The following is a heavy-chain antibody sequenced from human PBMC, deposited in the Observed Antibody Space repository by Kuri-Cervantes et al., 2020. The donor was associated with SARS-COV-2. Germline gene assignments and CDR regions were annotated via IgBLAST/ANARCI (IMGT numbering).Heavy chain of an antibody. CDR3: ARDPEGSVVTPYFDY. CDR2: INPNSGGT. Sequence: GGSLRLSCKASGYTFTGYYMHWVRQAPGQGLEWMGWINPNSGGTNYAQKFQGRVTMTRDTSISTAYMELSRLRSDDTAVYYCARDPEGSVVTPYFDYWGQGTLVTVSS. D-gene: IGHD3-22*01. CDR1: GYTFTGYY. J-gene: IGHJ4*02. V-gene: IGHV1-2*02.